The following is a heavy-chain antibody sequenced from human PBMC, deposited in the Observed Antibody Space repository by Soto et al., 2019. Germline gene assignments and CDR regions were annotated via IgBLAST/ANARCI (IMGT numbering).Heavy chain of an antibody. CDR2: IYYSGST. Sequence: PSXTLCLTCAVSGGSTSSSNWWSWVRQPPGKGLEWIGSIYYSGSTYYNPSLKSRVTISVDTSKNQFSPKLSSVTAADTAVYYCARGYGRNFDYWGQGTLVTVSS. V-gene: IGHV4-4*02. CDR3: ARGYGRNFDY. CDR1: GGSTSSSNW. J-gene: IGHJ4*02. D-gene: IGHD5-18*01.